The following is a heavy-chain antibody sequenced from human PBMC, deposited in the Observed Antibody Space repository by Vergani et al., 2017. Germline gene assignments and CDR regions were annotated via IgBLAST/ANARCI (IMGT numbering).Heavy chain of an antibody. V-gene: IGHV4-39*01. J-gene: IGHJ4*02. D-gene: IGHD2-2*02. Sequence: QVKLQESGPGLVKPSETLSLTCTVSGASVKYYYWGWIRQPPGKGLEWIGSIYYSGSTYYNPSLKSRVTISVDTSKNQFSLKLGSGTAADTAVYYCAGLTRLQVPAAILRPRWHANWGQGTLVTVSS. CDR3: AGLTRLQVPAAILRPRWHAN. CDR2: IYYSGST. CDR1: GASVKYYY.